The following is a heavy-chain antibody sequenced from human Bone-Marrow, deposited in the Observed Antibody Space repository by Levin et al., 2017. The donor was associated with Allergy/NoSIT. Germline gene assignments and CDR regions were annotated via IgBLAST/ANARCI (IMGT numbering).Heavy chain of an antibody. J-gene: IGHJ4*02. CDR3: AVGYYARGDY. D-gene: IGHD3-22*01. V-gene: IGHV4-39*01. CDR1: GGSISSSSYY. CDR2: IYYSGST. Sequence: SQTLSLTCPVSGGSISSSSYYWGWIRQPPGKGLEWVGSIYYSGSTYYNPSLKSRVTISVDTSKNQFSLKLSSVTAADTAVYYCAVGYYARGDYWGQGTLVTVSS.